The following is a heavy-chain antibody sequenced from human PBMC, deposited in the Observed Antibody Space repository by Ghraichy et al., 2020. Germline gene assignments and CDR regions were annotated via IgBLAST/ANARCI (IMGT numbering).Heavy chain of an antibody. CDR1: GFTFSTYG. CDR3: ATNERKSYDNDAFEL. CDR2: VSYDGNKK. V-gene: IGHV3-30*03. Sequence: GGSLRLSCAASGFTFSTYGIHWVRQAPGKGLEWVAVVSYDGNKKYYSDSVKGRFTISRDNSKNTLYLQMNSLRPEDTAVFYCATNERKSYDNDAFELWGQGTLVTVSS. J-gene: IGHJ3*01. D-gene: IGHD5-12*01.